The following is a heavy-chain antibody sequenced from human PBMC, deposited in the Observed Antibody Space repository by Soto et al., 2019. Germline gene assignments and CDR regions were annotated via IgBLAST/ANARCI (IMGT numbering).Heavy chain of an antibody. CDR1: GGSISSAAYY. D-gene: IGHD5-18*01. Sequence: QVRLQESGPGLVKPSQTLSLTCTVSGGSISSAAYYWSWIRQHPGKGLEWIGYVSHSGSTYYNPSLKSRVIISVDTSKNQFCLSLTSVTSAVTAVYYCAREYTYDSNFFDCWGQGALVTVSS. CDR2: VSHSGST. CDR3: AREYTYDSNFFDC. J-gene: IGHJ4*02. V-gene: IGHV4-31*03.